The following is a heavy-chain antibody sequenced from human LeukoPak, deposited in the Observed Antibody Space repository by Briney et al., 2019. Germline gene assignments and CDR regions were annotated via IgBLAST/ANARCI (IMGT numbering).Heavy chain of an antibody. V-gene: IGHV4-59*01. Sequence: ETLSLTCTVXXGXXXXXYWXXXRQPPXXXLEXXXXXYXSGXTXYNPSLKSRVTISVDTSKNQFSLKLSSVTAADTAVYYCARDRGGSYYYGSGSYYRRGIFDYWGQGTLVTVSS. CDR2: XYXSGXT. D-gene: IGHD3-10*01. CDR1: XGXXXXXY. CDR3: ARDRGGSYYYGSGSYYRRGIFDY. J-gene: IGHJ4*02.